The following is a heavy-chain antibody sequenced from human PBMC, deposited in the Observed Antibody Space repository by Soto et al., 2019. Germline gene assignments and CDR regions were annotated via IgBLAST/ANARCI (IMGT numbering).Heavy chain of an antibody. D-gene: IGHD4-17*01. CDR3: TTDFATGHRVANAFDI. CDR2: IKSKTDGGTT. CDR1: GFTFSNAW. J-gene: IGHJ3*02. V-gene: IGHV3-15*07. Sequence: EVQLVESGGGLVKPGGSLRLSCAASGFTFSNAWMNWVRQAPGKGLEWVGRIKSKTDGGTTDYAAPGKGRFTSSRDDSKNTLYLQMNSMKPEDTAVYYCTTDFATGHRVANAFDIWGQGTMVTVSS.